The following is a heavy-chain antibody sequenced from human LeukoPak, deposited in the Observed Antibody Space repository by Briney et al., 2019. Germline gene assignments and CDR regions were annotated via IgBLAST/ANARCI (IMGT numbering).Heavy chain of an antibody. V-gene: IGHV3-23*01. D-gene: IGHD6-13*01. CDR1: GFTFSSYA. J-gene: IGHJ4*02. Sequence: PGGSLRLSCAASGFTFSSYAMSWVRQAPGKGLEWVSAISGSGGSTYYADSVKGRSTISRDNSKNTLYLQMNSLRAEDTAVYYCAKGPGIISCSWYNYWGQGTLVTVSS. CDR2: ISGSGGST. CDR3: AKGPGIISCSWYNY.